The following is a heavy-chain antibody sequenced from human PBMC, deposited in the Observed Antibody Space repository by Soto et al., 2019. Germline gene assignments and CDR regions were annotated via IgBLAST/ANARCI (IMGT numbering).Heavy chain of an antibody. V-gene: IGHV1-69*02. CDR2: IIPILGIA. J-gene: IGHJ2*01. CDR3: ASGSPTTRIARAWGYWYFDL. D-gene: IGHD6-13*01. CDR1: GGTFSSYT. Sequence: QVQLVQSGAEVKKPGSSVKVSCKASGGTFSSYTISWVRQAPGQGLEWMGRIIPILGIANYAQKFQCRVTITADKSTSTDYMDLICLRCEAPVVYYCASGSPTTRIARAWGYWYFDLWGRGTLVTVSS.